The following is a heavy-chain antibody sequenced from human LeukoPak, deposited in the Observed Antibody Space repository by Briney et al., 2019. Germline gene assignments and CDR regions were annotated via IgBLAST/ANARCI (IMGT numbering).Heavy chain of an antibody. V-gene: IGHV4-34*01. Sequence: PSETLSLTCAVYGGSFSGYYWSWIRQPPGKGLEWIGEINHSGSTNYNPSLKSRVTTSVDTSKNQFSLKLSSVTAADTAVYYCAREYYYDSSGSMVDAFDIWGQGTMVTVSS. J-gene: IGHJ3*02. CDR1: GGSFSGYY. D-gene: IGHD3-22*01. CDR2: INHSGST. CDR3: AREYYYDSSGSMVDAFDI.